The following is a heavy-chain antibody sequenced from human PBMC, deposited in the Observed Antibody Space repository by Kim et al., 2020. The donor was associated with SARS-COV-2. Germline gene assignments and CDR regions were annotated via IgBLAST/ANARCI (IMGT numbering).Heavy chain of an antibody. V-gene: IGHV3-21*01. CDR2: ISSSSSYI. J-gene: IGHJ5*02. CDR3: ARKAYSSSWSLPFDP. D-gene: IGHD6-13*01. CDR1: GFTFSSYS. Sequence: GGSLRLSCAASGFTFSSYSMNWVRQAPGKGLEWVSSISSSSSYIYYADSVKGRFTISRDNAKNSLYLQMNSLRAEDTAVYYCARKAYSSSWSLPFDPWGQGTLVTVSS.